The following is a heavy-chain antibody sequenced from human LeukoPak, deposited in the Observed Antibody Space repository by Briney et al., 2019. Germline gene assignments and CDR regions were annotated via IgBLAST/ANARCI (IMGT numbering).Heavy chain of an antibody. D-gene: IGHD3-9*01. V-gene: IGHV3-33*01. J-gene: IGHJ6*02. CDR2: IWYDGGNK. Sequence: PGGSLRLSCAASGFTFRTCTMHWVRQAPGKGLEWVAVIWYDGGNKYYADSVKGRFTISRDNSKNTLYLQMNSLRAEDTAMYYCARDISYAMDVWGQGTTVTVSS. CDR3: ARDISYAMDV. CDR1: GFTFRTCT.